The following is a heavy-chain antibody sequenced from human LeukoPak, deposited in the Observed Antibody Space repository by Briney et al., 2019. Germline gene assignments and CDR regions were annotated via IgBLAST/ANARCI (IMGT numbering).Heavy chain of an antibody. Sequence: GGSLRLACAASGFRFDSFYMGWIRQVPGKGLDYIAFISASGAVPYYAESVKGRFTISRDNAKNSVSLQMNSLSADDTAVYYCARSLIVASEDYWGQGSLVPVSS. CDR3: ARSLIVASEDY. CDR1: GFRFDSFY. D-gene: IGHD5-12*01. J-gene: IGHJ4*02. V-gene: IGHV3-11*04. CDR2: ISASGAVP.